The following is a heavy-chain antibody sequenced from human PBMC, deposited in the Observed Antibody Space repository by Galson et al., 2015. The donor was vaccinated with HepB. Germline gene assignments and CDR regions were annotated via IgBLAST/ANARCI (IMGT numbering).Heavy chain of an antibody. CDR3: ARESGDCASGTCPNPTNWFDP. D-gene: IGHD2-8*01. CDR1: GGDVSSGDYY. J-gene: IGHJ5*02. V-gene: IGHV4-30-4*01. Sequence: TLSLTCSVSGGDVSSGDYYWSWIRQAPGKGLEWIAYIYYSGSTYYNPSLQSRTTLSIQRSRNQFSLKLTSVTAADTAEYYCARESGDCASGTCPNPTNWFDPWGQGILVTVSS. CDR2: IYYSGST.